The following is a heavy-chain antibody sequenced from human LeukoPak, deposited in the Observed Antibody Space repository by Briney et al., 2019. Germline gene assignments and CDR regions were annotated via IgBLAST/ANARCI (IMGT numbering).Heavy chain of an antibody. CDR3: AVGGYSGYDSPFDY. CDR2: IIPILGIA. V-gene: IGHV1-69*04. J-gene: IGHJ4*02. D-gene: IGHD5-12*01. Sequence: GASVKVSCKASGDTFSSYAISWVRQAPGQGLEWMGRIIPILGIANYAQKFQGRVTITADKSTSTAYMELSSLRSEDTAVYYCAVGGYSGYDSPFDYWGQGTLVTVSS. CDR1: GDTFSSYA.